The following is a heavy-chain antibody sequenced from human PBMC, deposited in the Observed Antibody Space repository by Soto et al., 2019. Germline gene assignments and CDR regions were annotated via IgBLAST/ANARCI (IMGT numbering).Heavy chain of an antibody. CDR3: AREGDSGYDFDY. CDR2: IKGGSDNT. Sequence: QVQLVQSGAEVKKPGASVKVSCKASGYTFTSYAMHWVRQAPGQRLEWMGWIKGGSDNTKYSEKVQGRVTITRDTTATTPYMELSSLTSEDTSVYYCAREGDSGYDFDYWGQGTLVNVSS. V-gene: IGHV1-3*01. CDR1: GYTFTSYA. J-gene: IGHJ4*02. D-gene: IGHD5-12*01.